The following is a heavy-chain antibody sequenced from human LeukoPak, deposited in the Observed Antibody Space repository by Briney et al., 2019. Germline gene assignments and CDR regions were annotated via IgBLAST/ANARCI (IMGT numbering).Heavy chain of an antibody. V-gene: IGHV3-23*01. Sequence: GGSLRLSCAASGVTLSTYAMSWARQAPGKGLEWVSGISSSGSGDNTYYADSVKGRFTISRDNSKNTLYLQMNSLRAEDTAVYYCAKDLGIAVAGTLNAFDIWGQGTMVTVSS. D-gene: IGHD6-19*01. CDR3: AKDLGIAVAGTLNAFDI. J-gene: IGHJ3*02. CDR1: GVTLSTYA. CDR2: ISSSGSGDNT.